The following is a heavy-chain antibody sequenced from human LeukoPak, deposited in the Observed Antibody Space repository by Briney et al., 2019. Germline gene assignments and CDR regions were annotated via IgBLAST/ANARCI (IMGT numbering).Heavy chain of an antibody. D-gene: IGHD3-3*01. CDR3: ARELITIFGVVITLYYYYGMDV. CDR2: IYTSGST. J-gene: IGHJ6*02. CDR1: GGSISSYY. Sequence: SETLSLTCTVSGGSISSYYWSWIRQPAGKGLEWIGRIYTSGSTNYNPSLKSRVTMSVDTSKNQFSLKLSSVTAADTAVYYCARELITIFGVVITLYYYYGMDVWGQGTTVTVSS. V-gene: IGHV4-4*07.